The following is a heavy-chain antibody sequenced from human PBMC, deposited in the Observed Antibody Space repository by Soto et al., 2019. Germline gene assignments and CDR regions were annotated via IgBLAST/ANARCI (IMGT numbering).Heavy chain of an antibody. CDR3: ARGGEYDYVWGSYRTWYVDL. V-gene: IGHV4-4*02. D-gene: IGHD3-16*02. J-gene: IGHJ2*01. CDR2: IYHSGST. CDR1: GGSISSSNW. Sequence: QVQLQESGPGLVKPSGTLSLTCAVSGGSISSSNWWSWVRQPPGKGLEWIGEIYHSGSTNYNPSLKSRVTRSVDKSKNQFSLKLSSVTAADTAVYYCARGGEYDYVWGSYRTWYVDLWGRGTLVTVSS.